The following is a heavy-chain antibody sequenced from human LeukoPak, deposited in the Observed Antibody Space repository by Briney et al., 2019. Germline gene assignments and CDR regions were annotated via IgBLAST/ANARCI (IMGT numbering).Heavy chain of an antibody. D-gene: IGHD1-26*01. J-gene: IGHJ1*01. CDR1: GGSISSYY. V-gene: IGHV4-4*07. CDR2: IYTSGST. CDR3: AREGWELLSEYFQH. Sequence: PSETLSLTCTVSGGSISSYYWSWIRQPAGKGLEWIGRIYTSGSTNYNPSLKSRVTMSVDTPKNQFSLKLSSVTAADTAVYYCAREGWELLSEYFQHWGQGTLVTVSS.